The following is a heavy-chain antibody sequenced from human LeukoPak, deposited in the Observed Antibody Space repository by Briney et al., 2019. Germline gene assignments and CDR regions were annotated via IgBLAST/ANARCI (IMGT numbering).Heavy chain of an antibody. J-gene: IGHJ6*03. Sequence: IYYADSVKGRFTISRDNSKNTLYLQMNSLRAEDTAVYYCARDSIAAAGYHPHYYYYYMDVWGKGTTVTVSS. CDR3: ARDSIAAAGYHPHYYYYYMDV. D-gene: IGHD6-13*01. V-gene: IGHV3-53*01. CDR2: I.